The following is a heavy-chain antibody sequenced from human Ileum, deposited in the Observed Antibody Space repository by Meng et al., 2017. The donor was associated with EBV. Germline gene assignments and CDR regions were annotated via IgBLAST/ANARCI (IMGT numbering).Heavy chain of an antibody. J-gene: IGHJ4*02. CDR2: INHSGST. V-gene: IGHV4-34*01. Sequence: QVHLQPWGPGPLHPSETLSLTCAVYGVSFSGDYWSWIRQPPGKGLEWIGEINHSGSTNYNPSLKSRVTISVDTSKNQFSLKLSSVTAADTAVYYCARGHDYGDYASDYWGQGTLVTVSS. D-gene: IGHD4-17*01. CDR3: ARGHDYGDYASDY. CDR1: GVSFSGDY.